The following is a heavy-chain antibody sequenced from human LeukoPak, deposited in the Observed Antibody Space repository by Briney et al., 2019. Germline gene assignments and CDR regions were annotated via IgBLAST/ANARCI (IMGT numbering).Heavy chain of an antibody. J-gene: IGHJ4*02. CDR2: ISSSGTTI. D-gene: IGHD1-26*01. Sequence: GGSLRLSCAASGFTFSSYEMNWVRQAPGKGLEWVSYISSSGTTIYYADSVKGRFTISRDNAKNSLFLQVNSLRAEDTAVYYCERSSGTYHFDYWGQGTLVTVSS. CDR3: ERSSGTYHFDY. CDR1: GFTFSSYE. V-gene: IGHV3-48*03.